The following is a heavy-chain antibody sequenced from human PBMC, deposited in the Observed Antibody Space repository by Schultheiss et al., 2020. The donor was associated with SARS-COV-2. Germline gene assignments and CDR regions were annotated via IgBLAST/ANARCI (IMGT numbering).Heavy chain of an antibody. V-gene: IGHV3-NL1*01. J-gene: IGHJ4*02. CDR1: GFTFSSYG. Sequence: GGSLRLSCAASGFTFSSYGMHWVRQAPGKGLEWVSAIGTGGDTYYADSVMGRFTISRDNSKNTLYLQMNSLRAEDTAVYYCARDRRFDYWGQGTLVTVSS. CDR2: IGTGGDT. CDR3: ARDRRFDY.